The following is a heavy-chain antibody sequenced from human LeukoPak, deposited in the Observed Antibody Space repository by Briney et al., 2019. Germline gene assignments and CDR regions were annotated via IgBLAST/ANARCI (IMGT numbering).Heavy chain of an antibody. CDR2: IYHSGST. CDR3: ARDNSNTHFDY. Sequence: PSETLSLTCAVSGYSIRSGYYWGWIRQPPGKGLEWIGSIYHSGSTYYNPSLKSRVTISVDTSNNQFSLKLSSVTAADTAVYYCARDNSNTHFDYWGQGTLVTVSS. J-gene: IGHJ4*02. V-gene: IGHV4-38-2*02. D-gene: IGHD4-11*01. CDR1: GYSIRSGYY.